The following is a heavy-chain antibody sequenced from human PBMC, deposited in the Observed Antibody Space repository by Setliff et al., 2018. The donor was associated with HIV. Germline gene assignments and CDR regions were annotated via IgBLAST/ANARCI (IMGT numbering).Heavy chain of an antibody. Sequence: PSETLSLTCDVYGGSFSGCYWTWSRQHPGKGLEWIVEINHSGNTNYNPSLNSRFRISVDTSKNQCSLKRLSVTAADTAVYYCARGLGHYGSGSSLPLGYWGQGTLVTVSS. CDR2: INHSGNT. CDR1: GGSFSGCY. D-gene: IGHD3-10*01. CDR3: ARGLGHYGSGSSLPLGY. J-gene: IGHJ4*02. V-gene: IGHV4-34*01.